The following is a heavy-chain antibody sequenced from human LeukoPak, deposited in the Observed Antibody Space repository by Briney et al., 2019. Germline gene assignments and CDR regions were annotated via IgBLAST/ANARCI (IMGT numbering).Heavy chain of an antibody. CDR1: GFTFSSYS. J-gene: IGHJ4*02. CDR2: ISSGGNT. V-gene: IGHV3-66*04. CDR3: ARHPWIPEYSSGWYRFDY. Sequence: GGSLRLSCAASGFTFSSYSMNWVRQAPGKGLEWVSVISSGGNTYYIDSVKGRVTISVDTSKNQFSLKLSSVTAADTAVYYCARHPWIPEYSSGWYRFDYRGQGTLVTVSS. D-gene: IGHD6-19*01.